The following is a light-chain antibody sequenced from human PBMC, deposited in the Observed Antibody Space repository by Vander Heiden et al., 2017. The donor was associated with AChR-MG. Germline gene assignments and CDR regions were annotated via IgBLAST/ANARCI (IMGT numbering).Light chain of an antibody. CDR3: QQYENAPPQFT. CDR1: QSLNTN. J-gene: IGKJ2*01. CDR2: GAS. V-gene: IGKV3-15*01. Sequence: EIVFPQSPSTLSVSPGKGASLTCRASQSLNTNLAWYQQRPGQPPRLLIYGASTRATSIPARFGGAGSGTDFTLTITSVQPEDFAVYYCQQYENAPPQFTFGLGTKLDI.